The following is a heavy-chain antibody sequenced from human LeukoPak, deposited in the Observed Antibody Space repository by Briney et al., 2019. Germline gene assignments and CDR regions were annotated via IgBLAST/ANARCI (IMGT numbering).Heavy chain of an antibody. CDR2: ISGSVGST. CDR3: AKDRSVVAAVYYYYGMDV. V-gene: IGHV3-23*01. CDR1: GFTFSSYA. D-gene: IGHD2-15*01. J-gene: IGHJ6*02. Sequence: GGSLRLSCAASGFTFSSYAMSWVRQAPGKGLEWVSAISGSVGSTYYADSVKGRFTISRVNSKNTLYLQMNSLRAEDTAVYYCAKDRSVVAAVYYYYGMDVWGQGTTVTVSS.